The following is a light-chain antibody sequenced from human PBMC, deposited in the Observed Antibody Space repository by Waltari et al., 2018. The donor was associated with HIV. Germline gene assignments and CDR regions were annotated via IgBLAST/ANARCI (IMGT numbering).Light chain of an antibody. V-gene: IGLV3-19*01. CDR2: GKN. Sequence: SSELTQDPDVSVALGQTVRITCQGDSLTTYYASWYQQKPGQAPILVMYGKNNRPSGIPDRFSGSSSGDTASLTITGAQAEDEADYYCNARDSSDNRGDFGSGTKVTIL. J-gene: IGLJ1*01. CDR1: SLTTYY. CDR3: NARDSSDNRGD.